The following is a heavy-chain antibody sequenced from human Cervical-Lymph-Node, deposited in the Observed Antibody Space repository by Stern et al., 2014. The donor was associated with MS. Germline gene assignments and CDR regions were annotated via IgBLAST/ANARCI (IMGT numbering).Heavy chain of an antibody. Sequence: QLQLQESGPGKVKPSEALSLTCSVSGGSISSYYCSWVRQPAGKGLEWIGRINTFGSTNFNPSLRSSLTMSVDTSKTQFSLKLKSVTAADTAVYYCARGVLGFGEFPYGMDVWGQGTTVTVSS. CDR3: ARGVLGFGEFPYGMDV. V-gene: IGHV4-4*07. D-gene: IGHD3-10*01. J-gene: IGHJ6*02. CDR1: GGSISSYY. CDR2: INTFGST.